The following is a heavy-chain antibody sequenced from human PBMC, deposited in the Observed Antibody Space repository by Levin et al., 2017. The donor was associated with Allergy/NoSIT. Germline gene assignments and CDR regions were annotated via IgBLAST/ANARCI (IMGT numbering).Heavy chain of an antibody. V-gene: IGHV3-23*01. CDR1: GFIFSSFA. CDR3: AKVWGMAVSGGFDY. J-gene: IGHJ4*01. CDR2: ISGSGEDT. Sequence: GGSLRLSCAGSGFIFSSFAMSWVRQAPGKGLEWVSAISGSGEDTYSADSVKGRFTISRDNSKDTVFLQMDSLRLEDTAIYYCAKVWGMAVSGGFDYWGHGTLVTVSS. D-gene: IGHD6-19*01.